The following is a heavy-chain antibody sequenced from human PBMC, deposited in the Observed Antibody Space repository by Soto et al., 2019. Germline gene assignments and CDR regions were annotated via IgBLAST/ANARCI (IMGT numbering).Heavy chain of an antibody. D-gene: IGHD2-2*01. CDR3: ARPPLYCSSTSCYDSEYFQH. J-gene: IGHJ1*01. Sequence: VASVKVSCKASGGTFSIYAISWVRQAPGQGLEWMGGIIPIFGTANYAQKFQGRVTITADESTSTAYMELSSLRSEDTAVYYCARPPLYCSSTSCYDSEYFQHWGQGTLVTVSS. CDR1: GGTFSIYA. V-gene: IGHV1-69*13. CDR2: IIPIFGTA.